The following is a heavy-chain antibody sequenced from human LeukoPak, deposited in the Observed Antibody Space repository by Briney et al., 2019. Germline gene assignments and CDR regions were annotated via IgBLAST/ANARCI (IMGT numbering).Heavy chain of an antibody. J-gene: IGHJ4*02. CDR2: IYYSGST. CDR3: ARVVGAMFAY. CDR1: GGSISSYY. D-gene: IGHD1-26*01. V-gene: IGHV4-59*01. Sequence: SETLSLTYTVSGGSISSYYWSWIRQPPGKGLEWIGYIYYSGSTNYNPSLKSRVTISVDTSKNQFSLKLSSVTAADTAVYYCARVVGAMFAYWGQGTLVTVSS.